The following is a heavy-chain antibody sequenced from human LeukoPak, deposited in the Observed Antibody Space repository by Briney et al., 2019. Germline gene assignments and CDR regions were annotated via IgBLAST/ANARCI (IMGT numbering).Heavy chain of an antibody. V-gene: IGHV1-18*01. J-gene: IGHJ5*02. CDR2: ISTYNGNS. CDR3: ARARQQLVWANWFDP. Sequence: ASVKVSCKASGYTFTSYSINWVRQAPGQGLEWMGWISTYNGNSNYAQKLQGRVTMTTETSTSTAYMELRSLRSDDTAVYYCARARQQLVWANWFDPLGQGTLVTVSS. CDR1: GYTFTSYS. D-gene: IGHD6-13*01.